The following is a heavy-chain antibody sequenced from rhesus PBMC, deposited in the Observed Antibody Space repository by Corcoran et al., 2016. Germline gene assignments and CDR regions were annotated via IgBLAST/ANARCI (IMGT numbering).Heavy chain of an antibody. Sequence: PGGSLRLSCAASGFSFSDYYMYWVRQAPGKGLEWVSRISNGGGSTWYADSVKGRFTISRENAKNTLYLQMDSLRAEDTAVYYCARDYCTGSGCYAGEYFEFWGQGALVTVSS. CDR1: GFSFSDYY. CDR2: ISNGGGST. J-gene: IGHJ1*01. D-gene: IGHD2-21*01. V-gene: IGHV3-59*01. CDR3: ARDYCTGSGCYAGEYFEF.